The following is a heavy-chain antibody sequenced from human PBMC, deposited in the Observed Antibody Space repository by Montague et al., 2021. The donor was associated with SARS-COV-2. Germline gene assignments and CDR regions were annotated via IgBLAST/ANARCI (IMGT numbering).Heavy chain of an antibody. CDR3: AKDLFDTNLVDALDI. CDR2: ISGSGDTI. J-gene: IGHJ3*02. D-gene: IGHD3-3*01. Sequence: SLRLSCAASGFTFSSYAMTWVRQAPGQGLEWVSTISGSGDTIEYADSVKGHFTISRDNSKNTLYLQMNGLRVEDTAIYYCAKDLFDTNLVDALDIWGQGTVVTVSS. CDR1: GFTFSSYA. V-gene: IGHV3-23*01.